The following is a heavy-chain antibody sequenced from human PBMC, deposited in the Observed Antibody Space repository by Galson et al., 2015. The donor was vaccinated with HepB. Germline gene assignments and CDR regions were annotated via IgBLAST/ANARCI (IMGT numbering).Heavy chain of an antibody. CDR3: ARGGMGGYYYYGMDV. V-gene: IGHV7-4-1*01. Sequence: SVKVSCKASGYTFTSYAMNWVRQAPGQGLEWMGWINTNTGNPTYAQGFTGRFVFSLDTSVSTAYLQICSLKAEDTAVYYCARGGMGGYYYYGMDVWGQGTTVTVSS. D-gene: IGHD3-16*01. CDR2: INTNTGNP. CDR1: GYTFTSYA. J-gene: IGHJ6*02.